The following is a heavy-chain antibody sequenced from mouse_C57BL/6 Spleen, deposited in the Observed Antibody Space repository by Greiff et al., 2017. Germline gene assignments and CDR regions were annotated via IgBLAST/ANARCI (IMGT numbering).Heavy chain of an antibody. Sequence: QVQLQQSGAELVKPGASVKISCKASGYAFSSYWMNWVKQRPGKGLEWIGQIYPGDGDTNYNGKFKGKATLTADKSSSTAYLQLSSLTSEVSAVXFCARENYYGGSFWYFGVWGTGTTVTVSS. CDR1: GYAFSSYW. CDR3: ARENYYGGSFWYFGV. CDR2: IYPGDGDT. V-gene: IGHV1-80*01. J-gene: IGHJ1*03. D-gene: IGHD1-1*01.